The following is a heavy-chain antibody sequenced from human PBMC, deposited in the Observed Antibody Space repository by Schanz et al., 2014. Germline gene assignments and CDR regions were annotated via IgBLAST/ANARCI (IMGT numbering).Heavy chain of an antibody. CDR1: GFTFSIYA. CDR2: ISGSGGST. J-gene: IGHJ3*02. Sequence: EVQLLESGGGLVQPGGSLRLSCAASGFTFSIYAMSWVRQAPGKGLEWVSAISGSGGSTYYADSGKGRFTIARDNSKNTLYLQMNSQRAEDTAVYYCAKGRFGELSAFDMWGQGTRXTVSS. CDR3: AKGRFGELSAFDM. V-gene: IGHV3-23*01. D-gene: IGHD3-10*01.